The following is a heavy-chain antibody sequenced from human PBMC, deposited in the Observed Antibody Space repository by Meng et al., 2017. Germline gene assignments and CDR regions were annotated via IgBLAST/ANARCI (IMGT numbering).Heavy chain of an antibody. J-gene: IGHJ4*02. CDR1: GYNFTCCG. D-gene: IGHD3-10*01. V-gene: IGHV1-18*01. CDR3: ASFIWGSGSYSG. CDR2: VSAYNGNT. Sequence: QVLGVTYEAMVKKPGCSLQAAFYAAGYNFTCCGIGCVRQAPEPGLEWMGWVSAYNGNTNYAQKLQGRVTMTTDTSTSTAYMELRSLRSDDTAVYYCASFIWGSGSYSGWGQGTLVTVSS.